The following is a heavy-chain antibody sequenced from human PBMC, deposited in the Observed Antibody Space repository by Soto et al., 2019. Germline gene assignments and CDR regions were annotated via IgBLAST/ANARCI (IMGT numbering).Heavy chain of an antibody. J-gene: IGHJ6*03. D-gene: IGHD3-16*01. Sequence: QVQLQQSGPGLVKPSETLSLSCRVSGGSISGHYWSWVRQTPGQGLEWIGYMYYSGSTNYNPSLKSRVTISVDTSKNHFSLRLTSVTAADTAVYYCARGPYYDLIWNYYYMDVWGKGTTVTVSS. CDR2: MYYSGST. CDR3: ARGPYYDLIWNYYYMDV. V-gene: IGHV4-59*08. CDR1: GGSISGHY.